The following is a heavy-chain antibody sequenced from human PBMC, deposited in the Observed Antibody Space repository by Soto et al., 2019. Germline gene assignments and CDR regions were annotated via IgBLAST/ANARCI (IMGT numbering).Heavy chain of an antibody. CDR1: GFTFSSYS. CDR2: ISSSSSTT. Sequence: PGGSLRLSCAASGFTFSSYSMNWVRQAPGKGLEWVSYISSSSSTTDYADSVKGRFTISRDFSKNTLNLQMSSLRAEDTAIYYCTKDEGWRILDWGQGSLVTVSS. D-gene: IGHD2-15*01. CDR3: TKDEGWRILD. V-gene: IGHV3-48*04. J-gene: IGHJ4*02.